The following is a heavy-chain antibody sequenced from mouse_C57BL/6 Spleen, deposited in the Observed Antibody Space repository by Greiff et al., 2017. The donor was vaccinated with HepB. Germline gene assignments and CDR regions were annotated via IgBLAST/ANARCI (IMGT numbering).Heavy chain of an antibody. D-gene: IGHD2-3*01. CDR2: IWRGGST. V-gene: IGHV2-5*01. CDR1: GFSLTSYG. J-gene: IGHJ4*01. Sequence: VKLMESGPGLVQPSQSLSITCTVSGFSLTSYGVHWVRQSPGKGLEWLGVIWRGGSTDYNAAFMSRLSITKDNSKSQVFFKMNSLQADDTAIYYCAKSYDGYYRYAMDYWGQGTSVTVSS. CDR3: AKSYDGYYRYAMDY.